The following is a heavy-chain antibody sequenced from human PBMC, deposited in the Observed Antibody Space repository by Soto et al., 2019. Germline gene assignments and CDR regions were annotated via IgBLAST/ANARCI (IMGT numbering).Heavy chain of an antibody. J-gene: IGHJ4*02. CDR2: IRSKANNYAT. Sequence: PGGSLRLSCAASGFTFSGAGMHWVRQASGKGLEWVGRIRSKANNYATAYAASVRGRFIISRDDSKNTAYLQMNSLKTEDTAVYYCTFPLVGAGYWGQGTLVTVSS. V-gene: IGHV3-73*01. CDR1: GFTFSGAG. CDR3: TFPLVGAGY. D-gene: IGHD1-26*01.